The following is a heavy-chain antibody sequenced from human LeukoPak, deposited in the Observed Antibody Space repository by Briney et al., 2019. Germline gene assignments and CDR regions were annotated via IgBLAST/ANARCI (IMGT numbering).Heavy chain of an antibody. V-gene: IGHV3-23*01. D-gene: IGHD3-16*01. J-gene: IGHJ4*02. CDR3: AKAQGGYYFDY. CDR1: GFTFSSYA. CDR2: ISVSGGST. Sequence: GGSLRLSCAASGFTFSSYAMSWVRRAPGKGLEWVSAISVSGGSTYYADSVKGRFTISRDNSKNTLYLQMNSLRAEDTAVYYCAKAQGGYYFDYWGQGTLVTVSS.